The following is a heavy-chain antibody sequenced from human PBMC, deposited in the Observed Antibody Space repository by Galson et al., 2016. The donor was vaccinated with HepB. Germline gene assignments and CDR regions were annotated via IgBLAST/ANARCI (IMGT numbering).Heavy chain of an antibody. D-gene: IGHD5-18*01. CDR2: IYYSGTT. Sequence: SETLSLTCTVSGASIRSYYWSWIRQSPGMRLEWIGYIYYSGTTKYNPSLKSRVTISVDTSKNQPSLKLSSLTAADTAVYYWARWGYSLFYYRGRGSLVTVFS. CDR3: ARWGYSLFYY. CDR1: GASIRSYY. J-gene: IGHJ4*02. V-gene: IGHV4-59*08.